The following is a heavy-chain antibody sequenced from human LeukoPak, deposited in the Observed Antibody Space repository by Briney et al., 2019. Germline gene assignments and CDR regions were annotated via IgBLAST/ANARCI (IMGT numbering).Heavy chain of an antibody. V-gene: IGHV3-23*01. J-gene: IGHJ4*02. CDR1: GFTFSSYA. CDR2: ISGSGDIT. D-gene: IGHD3-9*01. CDR3: ARDDCSLTGFFKSSCSDS. Sequence: GGSLRLSCAASGFTFSSYAMSWVRQAPGKGLEWVSTISGSGDITDYADSVKGRFTISRDNSENTLHLQMNSLRAEDTAVYYCARDDCSLTGFFKSSCSDSWGQGTLVTVSS.